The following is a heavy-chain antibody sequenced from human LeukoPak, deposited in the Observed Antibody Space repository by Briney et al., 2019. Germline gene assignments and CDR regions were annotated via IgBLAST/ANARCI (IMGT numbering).Heavy chain of an antibody. Sequence: GGSLRLSCAASGFTFRSYLMSWVCQAPGKGLEWVANIKQDGSEKYYVDSVKGRFTISRDNAKNSLYLQMNSLRDEDTAVYYCAKEYSSSYYFDYWGQGTLVTVSS. CDR2: IKQDGSEK. CDR3: AKEYSSSYYFDY. J-gene: IGHJ4*02. D-gene: IGHD6-13*01. V-gene: IGHV3-7*04. CDR1: GFTFRSYL.